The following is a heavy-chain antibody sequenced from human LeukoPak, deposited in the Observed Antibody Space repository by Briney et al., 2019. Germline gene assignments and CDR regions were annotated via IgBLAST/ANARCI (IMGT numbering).Heavy chain of an antibody. V-gene: IGHV3-23*01. Sequence: PGGSLRLSCAASGFTFSSYAMSWVRQAPGKGLEWVSAISGSGGGTYYADSVKGRFTISRDNPKNTPYLQMNSLRAEDTAVYYCAKDPHYYGSGTYPGYWGQGTLVTVSS. CDR2: ISGSGGGT. D-gene: IGHD3-10*01. J-gene: IGHJ4*02. CDR1: GFTFSSYA. CDR3: AKDPHYYGSGTYPGY.